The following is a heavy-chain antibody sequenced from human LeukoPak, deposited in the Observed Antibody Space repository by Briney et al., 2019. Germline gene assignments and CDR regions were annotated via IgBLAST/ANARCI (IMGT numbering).Heavy chain of an antibody. D-gene: IGHD1-26*01. CDR1: GFIVSNYY. J-gene: IGHJ5*02. Sequence: GGSLRLSCAASGFIVSNYYMSWVRQAPVKGLEWVSIIYTGGSTSYADSVKSRFTISRDISKNTLYLQMNSLRVEDTAVYYCARGRGSWGQGTLVTVSS. CDR3: ARGRGS. CDR2: IYTGGST. V-gene: IGHV3-53*01.